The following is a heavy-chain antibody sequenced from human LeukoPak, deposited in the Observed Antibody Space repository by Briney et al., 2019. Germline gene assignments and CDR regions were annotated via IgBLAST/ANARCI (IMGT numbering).Heavy chain of an antibody. V-gene: IGHV3-20*04. Sequence: GGSLRLSCAASGFTFDDYGMSWVRQAPGKGLEWVSGINWNGGSTGYADSVKGRFTISRDNAKNSLYLQMNSLRAEDTAVYYCARFGYSYGSLWYFDLWGRGTLLTVSS. J-gene: IGHJ2*01. D-gene: IGHD5-18*01. CDR1: GFTFDDYG. CDR3: ARFGYSYGSLWYFDL. CDR2: INWNGGST.